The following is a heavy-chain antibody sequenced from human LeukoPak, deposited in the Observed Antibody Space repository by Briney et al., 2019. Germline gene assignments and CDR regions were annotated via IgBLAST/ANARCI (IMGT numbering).Heavy chain of an antibody. Sequence: PGGSLRLSCAASGFAFSSYAMSWARQAPGKGLEWISGIGGSGVATYYADSVKGRFTISRDNSKNTLHLQMNSLRVDDTAVYYCTKGEVDGDYTPAFWGQGTLVTVSS. CDR3: TKGEVDGDYTPAF. CDR2: IGGSGVAT. J-gene: IGHJ4*02. D-gene: IGHD4-17*01. CDR1: GFAFSSYA. V-gene: IGHV3-23*01.